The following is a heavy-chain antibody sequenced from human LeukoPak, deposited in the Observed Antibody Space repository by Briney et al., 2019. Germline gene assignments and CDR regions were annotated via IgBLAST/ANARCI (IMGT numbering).Heavy chain of an antibody. J-gene: IGHJ4*02. D-gene: IGHD7-27*01. V-gene: IGHV3-7*01. CDR2: IKEDGSEH. CDR1: GFTFSSYW. CDR3: ARGLDDTGDMPDYFDC. Sequence: PGGSLRLSCAASGFTFSSYWMSWVRQAPGKELEWVAYIKEDGSEHYYVDSVKGRFTVSRDNAKNSLYLQMNSLRVEDTAVYYCARGLDDTGDMPDYFDCWGQGTLLTVSS.